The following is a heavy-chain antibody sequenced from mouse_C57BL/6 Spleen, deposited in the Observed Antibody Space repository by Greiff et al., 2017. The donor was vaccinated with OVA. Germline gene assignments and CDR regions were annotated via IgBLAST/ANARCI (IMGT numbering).Heavy chain of an antibody. V-gene: IGHV1-15*01. J-gene: IGHJ2*01. CDR3: RRGSSSYFDY. CDR2: IDPETGGT. CDR1: GYTFTGYE. D-gene: IGHD1-1*01. Sequence: VQLQQSGAELVKPGASVTLSCKASGYTFTGYEMHWVKQTPVHGLEWIGAIDPETGGTAYNQKFKGKATLTADKSSSTAYMELRSLTSEDSAVYYWRRGSSSYFDYWGQGTTLTVSA.